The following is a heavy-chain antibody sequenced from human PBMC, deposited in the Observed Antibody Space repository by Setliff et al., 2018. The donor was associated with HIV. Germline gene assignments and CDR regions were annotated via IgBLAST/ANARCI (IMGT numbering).Heavy chain of an antibody. V-gene: IGHV3-74*01. CDR3: GKESGSAAFDY. CDR1: GFTLSSSW. D-gene: IGHD2-15*01. J-gene: IGHJ4*02. Sequence: GGSLRLSCAASGFTLSSSWMHWVRQALGKGLVWVSRINTDGSNTNYADSVKGRFTISRDNTKNTLYLQMNSLRGEDTAVYYCGKESGSAAFDYWGQGTLVTVSS. CDR2: INTDGSNT.